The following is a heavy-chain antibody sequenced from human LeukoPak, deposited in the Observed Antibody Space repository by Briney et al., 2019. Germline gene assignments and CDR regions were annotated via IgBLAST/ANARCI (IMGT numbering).Heavy chain of an antibody. V-gene: IGHV5-51*01. CDR1: GYSFINYW. J-gene: IGHJ4*02. CDR2: IYPGDSDT. D-gene: IGHD6-19*01. CDR3: ARSGSGSGHIIDY. Sequence: GESLKISCKGSGYSFINYWIGWVRQMPGKGLEWMGIIYPGDSDTRYSPSFQGQVTISADKSINTAYLQWSSLKASDTAMHYCARSGSGSGHIIDYWGQGTLVTVSS.